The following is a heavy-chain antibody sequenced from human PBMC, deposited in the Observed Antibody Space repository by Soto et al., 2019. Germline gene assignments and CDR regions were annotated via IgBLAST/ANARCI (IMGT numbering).Heavy chain of an antibody. D-gene: IGHD3-22*01. J-gene: IGHJ3*02. CDR3: ASQYYYDSSGYALDAFDI. Sequence: SVKVSCKASSGTFSSYAISWVRQAPGQGLEWMGGIIPIFGTANYAQKFQGRVTITADESTSTAYMELSSLRSEDTAVYYCASQYYYDSSGYALDAFDIWGQGTMVTVSS. CDR2: IIPIFGTA. V-gene: IGHV1-69*13. CDR1: SGTFSSYA.